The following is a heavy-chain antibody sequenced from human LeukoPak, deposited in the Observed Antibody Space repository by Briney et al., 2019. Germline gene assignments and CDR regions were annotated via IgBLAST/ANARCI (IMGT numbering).Heavy chain of an antibody. D-gene: IGHD2-21*02. Sequence: PSQTLSLTCAVSGGSISSGGYYWSWIRQPPGKGLEWIGYIYHSGSTYYNPSLKSRVTISVDRSKKQFSLKLSSVTAADTAVYYCARGGRVTTFDYWGQGTLVTVSS. CDR2: IYHSGST. CDR3: ARGGRVTTFDY. J-gene: IGHJ4*02. V-gene: IGHV4-30-2*01. CDR1: GGSISSGGYY.